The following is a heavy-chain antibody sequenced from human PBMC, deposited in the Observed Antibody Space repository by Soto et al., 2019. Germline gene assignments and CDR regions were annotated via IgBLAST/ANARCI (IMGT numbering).Heavy chain of an antibody. D-gene: IGHD3-10*01. Sequence: EVQLVESGGGLIQPGGSLKLSCAASGFTVGNNYMSWVRQAPGKGLEWVSLIYSTGTTKYADSVKGRFTVSRDNAKNTLYLQMNSLRAEETAVDYCAKDGRGSGSHYNSVGYWGQGNLVTVSS. V-gene: IGHV3-53*01. CDR2: IYSTGTT. CDR3: AKDGRGSGSHYNSVGY. CDR1: GFTVGNNY. J-gene: IGHJ4*02.